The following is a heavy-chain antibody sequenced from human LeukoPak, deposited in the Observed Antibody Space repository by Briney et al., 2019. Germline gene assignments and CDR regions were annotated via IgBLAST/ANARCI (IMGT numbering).Heavy chain of an antibody. Sequence: KPSGTLSLTCTVSGGSISSYYWSWIRQPPGKGLEWIGYIYYSGSTNYNPSLKSRVTISVDTSKNQFSLKLSSVTAADTAVYYCARDLDNRSFDYWGQGTLVTVSS. CDR3: ARDLDNRSFDY. J-gene: IGHJ4*02. D-gene: IGHD2-2*03. V-gene: IGHV4-59*01. CDR1: GGSISSYY. CDR2: IYYSGST.